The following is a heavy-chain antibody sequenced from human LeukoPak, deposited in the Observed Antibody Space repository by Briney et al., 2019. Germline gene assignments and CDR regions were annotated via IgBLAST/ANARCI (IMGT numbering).Heavy chain of an antibody. CDR2: IIPIFGTA. CDR3: ARDTLRNSYGYVWFDP. CDR1: GGTFSSYA. J-gene: IGHJ5*02. Sequence: GASVKVSCKASGGTFSSYAISWVRQAPGQGLEWMGGIIPIFGTANYAQKFQGRVTITADKSTSTAYMELSSLRSEDTAVYYCARDTLRNSYGYVWFDPWGQGTLVTVSS. D-gene: IGHD5-18*01. V-gene: IGHV1-69*06.